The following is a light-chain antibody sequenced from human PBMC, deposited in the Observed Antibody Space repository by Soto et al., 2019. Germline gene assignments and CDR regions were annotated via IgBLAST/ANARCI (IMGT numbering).Light chain of an antibody. CDR1: NIGSKS. J-gene: IGLJ1*01. Sequence: SYELTQPPSVSVAPGQTARITWGGNNIGSKSVHWYQQKPGQAPVLVVYDDGDRPSGIPERFSGSNSGNTATLTISRVEAGDEADYYCQVWDSSSDHYVFGTGTKVTV. CDR3: QVWDSSSDHYV. CDR2: DDG. V-gene: IGLV3-21*02.